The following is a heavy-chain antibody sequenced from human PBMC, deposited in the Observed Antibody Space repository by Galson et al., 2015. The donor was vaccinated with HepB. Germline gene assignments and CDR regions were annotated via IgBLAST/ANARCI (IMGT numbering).Heavy chain of an antibody. V-gene: IGHV1-69*01. J-gene: IGHJ6*02. D-gene: IGHD3-3*01. CDR3: ARGERFLGWLGDFYYSLDV. CDR2: IIPFFRTT. Sequence: SCKASGGTFSTYTISWIRQAPGEGLEWMGGIIPFFRTTNYAQKFQGRVTITADESTGTAYMELSSLRSEDTAVYFCARGERFLGWLGDFYYSLDVWGQGTTVTVSS. CDR1: GGTFSTYT.